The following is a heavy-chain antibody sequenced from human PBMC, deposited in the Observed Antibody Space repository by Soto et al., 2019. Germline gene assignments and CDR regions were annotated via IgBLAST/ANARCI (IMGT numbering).Heavy chain of an antibody. CDR2: FTPALGTA. J-gene: IGHJ2*01. CDR3: AREGGDGYGWEGYWFLEL. Sequence: QAQLVQSGAEMKQPGSSVKVSCKASGGTYSSYPINWVRQAPGHGLEWLGSFTPALGTANYPKKFQDRLTITADTSASTTYGERRSLRAEDTGLYYWAREGGDGYGWEGYWFLELWGRGTLVTVSS. D-gene: IGHD5-12*01. V-gene: IGHV1-69*06. CDR1: GGTYSSYP.